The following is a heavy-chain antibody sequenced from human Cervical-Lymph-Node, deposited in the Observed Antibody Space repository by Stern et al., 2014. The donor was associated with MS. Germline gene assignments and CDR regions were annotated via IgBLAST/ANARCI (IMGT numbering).Heavy chain of an antibody. CDR1: GFTFSSYC. CDR2: ISYDGSNK. Sequence: VQLVESGGGVVQPGRSLRLSCAASGFTFSSYCMHWVRQDPGKGLEWVAVISYDGSNKYYADSVKCRFTISRDNSKNTLYLQMNSLRAEDTAVYYCAKESGYQLLLRFAYWGQGTLVTVSS. V-gene: IGHV3-30*18. CDR3: AKESGYQLLLRFAY. J-gene: IGHJ4*02. D-gene: IGHD2-2*01.